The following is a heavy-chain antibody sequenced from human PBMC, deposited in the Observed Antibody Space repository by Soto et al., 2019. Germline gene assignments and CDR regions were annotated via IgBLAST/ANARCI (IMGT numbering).Heavy chain of an antibody. CDR3: VRGASLNFDY. CDR2: VKWNGGST. J-gene: IGHJ4*02. V-gene: IGHV3-20*04. Sequence: EVQLVESGGGVLRPGGSLRLSCAASGFTFDDYGMSWARQAPGKGLEWVSGVKWNGGSTGYADSVKGRFTISRDNAKNSLYLQMNSLRAEDTAFYYCVRGASLNFDYGGQGTLVTVSS. CDR1: GFTFDDYG. D-gene: IGHD1-26*01.